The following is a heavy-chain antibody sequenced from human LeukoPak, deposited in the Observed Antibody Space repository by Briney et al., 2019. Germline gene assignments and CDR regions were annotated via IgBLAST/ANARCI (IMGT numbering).Heavy chain of an antibody. CDR1: GYTFTSYA. D-gene: IGHD5-24*01. J-gene: IGHJ5*02. Sequence: ASVTVPCKASGYTFTSYAMNWVRQAPGQGLEWMGWINTNTGNPTYAQGFTGRFVFSLDTSVSTAYLQISSLKAEDTAVYYCARDIRMATITNWFDPWGQGTLVTVSS. CDR2: INTNTGNP. CDR3: ARDIRMATITNWFDP. V-gene: IGHV7-4-1*02.